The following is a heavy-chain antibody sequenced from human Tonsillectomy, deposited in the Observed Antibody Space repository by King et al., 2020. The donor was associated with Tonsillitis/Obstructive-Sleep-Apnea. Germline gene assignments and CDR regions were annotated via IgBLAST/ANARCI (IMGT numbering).Heavy chain of an antibody. CDR2: INHSGSN. D-gene: IGHD7-27*01. J-gene: IGHJ4*02. V-gene: IGHV4-34*01. CDR1: GGSFSGYN. CDR3: AGQNLWGYYFDY. Sequence: VQLQQWGAGLLKPSETLSLTCAVYGGSFSGYNWTWIRQPPGKGLEWIGEINHSGSNTHDPSLQSRGTISLDTSKNQFSLKLSSVTAADTAVYYCAGQNLWGYYFDYWGQGTPVTVSS.